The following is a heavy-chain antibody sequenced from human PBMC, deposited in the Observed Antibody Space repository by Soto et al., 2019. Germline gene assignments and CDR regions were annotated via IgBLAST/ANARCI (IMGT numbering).Heavy chain of an antibody. Sequence: ASVKVSSKSSGYTFTSYYMHWARHAPGQGLEWMGIINPSGGSTSYAQKFQGRVTMTRDTSTSTVYMELSSLRSEDTAVYYCARGEGSGSYYTNYYYYYGMDVWGQGTTVTVSS. CDR1: GYTFTSYY. CDR2: INPSGGST. J-gene: IGHJ6*02. V-gene: IGHV1-46*01. CDR3: ARGEGSGSYYTNYYYYYGMDV. D-gene: IGHD3-10*01.